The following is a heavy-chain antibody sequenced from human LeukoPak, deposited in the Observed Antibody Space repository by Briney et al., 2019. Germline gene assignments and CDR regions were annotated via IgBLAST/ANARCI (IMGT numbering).Heavy chain of an antibody. Sequence: LSLTCAVYGGSFSGYYWSWIRQAPGKGLEWVSYISSSGSTIYYADSVKGRFTISRDNAKNSLYLQMNSLRAEDTAVYYCARGSSSPDYWGQGTLVTVSS. CDR1: GGSFSGYY. V-gene: IGHV3-11*04. J-gene: IGHJ4*02. CDR2: ISSSGSTI. D-gene: IGHD6-6*01. CDR3: ARGSSSPDY.